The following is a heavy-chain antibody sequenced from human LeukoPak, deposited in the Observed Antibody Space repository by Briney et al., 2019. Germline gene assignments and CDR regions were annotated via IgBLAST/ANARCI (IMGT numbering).Heavy chain of an antibody. CDR3: ATYSSLNRREFQY. J-gene: IGHJ1*01. CDR1: GFTFSNYW. D-gene: IGHD3-22*01. Sequence: GGSLRLSCEGSGFTFSNYWMGWVRQAPGKGLQWVANIKTDGSEKYYVDSVKGRLTISRDNAKNSLYLQMNSLRAEDTAVYYCATYSSLNRREFQYWGQGTLLTVSS. V-gene: IGHV3-7*01. CDR2: IKTDGSEK.